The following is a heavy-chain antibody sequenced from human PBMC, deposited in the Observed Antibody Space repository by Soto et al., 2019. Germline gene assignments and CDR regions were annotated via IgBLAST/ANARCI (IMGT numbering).Heavy chain of an antibody. Sequence: QVRLVQSGAEVKKPGSSVKVSCKASGGTFSNYAISWVRQAPGQGLEWMGGIILPFGTANYAEKFQDRGSITAEESMTTTYMELRGLRSEDTAVYYCARGPDYEGYFDYWGQGTLVTVSS. CDR3: ARGPDYEGYFDY. CDR1: GGTFSNYA. V-gene: IGHV1-69*12. J-gene: IGHJ4*02. CDR2: IILPFGTA. D-gene: IGHD4-17*01.